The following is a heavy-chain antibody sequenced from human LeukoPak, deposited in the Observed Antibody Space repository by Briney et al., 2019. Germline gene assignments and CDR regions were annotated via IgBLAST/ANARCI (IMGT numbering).Heavy chain of an antibody. Sequence: GGSLRLSCAASGFTFSSYEMNWVRQAPGKGLEWVTYISSSGSTIYYADSVKGRFTISRDNAKNSLYLQMNSLRAEDTAVYYCARDVRHYDSSGYYYKLFDYWGQGTLVTVSS. CDR3: ARDVRHYDSSGYYYKLFDY. J-gene: IGHJ4*02. D-gene: IGHD3-22*01. CDR2: ISSSGSTI. V-gene: IGHV3-48*03. CDR1: GFTFSSYE.